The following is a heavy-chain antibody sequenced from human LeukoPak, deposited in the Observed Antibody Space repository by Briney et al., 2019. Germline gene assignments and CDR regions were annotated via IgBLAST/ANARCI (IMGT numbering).Heavy chain of an antibody. CDR1: GYTFTGYY. CDR2: INPNSGGT. V-gene: IGHV1-2*06. Sequence: ASVKVPCKASGYTFTGYYMHWVRQAPGQGLEWMGRINPNSGGTNYAQKFQGRVTMTRDTSISTAYMELSRLRSDDTAVYYCAILGYCSSTSCPSGWFDPWGQGTLVTVSS. J-gene: IGHJ5*02. D-gene: IGHD2-2*01. CDR3: AILGYCSSTSCPSGWFDP.